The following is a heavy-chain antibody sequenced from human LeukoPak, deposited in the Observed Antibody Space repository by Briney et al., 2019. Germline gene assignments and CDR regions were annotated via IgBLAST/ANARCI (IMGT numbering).Heavy chain of an antibody. V-gene: IGHV4-38-2*01. J-gene: IGHJ4*02. CDR2: VYFSGST. Sequence: ASETLSLTCDVSGYSISSSYFCGWVRQPPGKGLQWIGNVYFSGSTYYNPSLKSRVTISVDTSKNQYSLKLRSVTAADTAVYYCARQIGNYYVDYWGQGSLVTVSS. CDR3: ARQIGNYYVDY. D-gene: IGHD1-7*01. CDR1: GYSISSSYF.